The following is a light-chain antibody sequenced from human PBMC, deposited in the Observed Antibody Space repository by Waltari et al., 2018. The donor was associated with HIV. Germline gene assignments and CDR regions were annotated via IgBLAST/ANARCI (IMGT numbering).Light chain of an antibody. CDR3: SSYTSSSTYV. Sequence: QSALTQPASVSGSPGPSITISCPGTSSDVGGYKYVSWYQQHPGKAPKLMIYDVSNRPSGVSNRFSGSKSGNTASLTISGLQAEDEADYYCSSYTSSSTYVFGTGTKVTVL. CDR1: SSDVGGYKY. V-gene: IGLV2-14*03. J-gene: IGLJ1*01. CDR2: DVS.